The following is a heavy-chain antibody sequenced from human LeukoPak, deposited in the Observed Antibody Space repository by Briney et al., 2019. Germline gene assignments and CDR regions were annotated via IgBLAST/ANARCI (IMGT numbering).Heavy chain of an antibody. CDR2: IYYSGST. V-gene: IGHV4-39*07. J-gene: IGHJ4*02. CDR3: ARVGCSSTSCNRYFDY. Sequence: SETLSLTCTVSGGSISSSSYYWGWIRQPPGKGLEWIGSIYYSGSTYYNPSLKSRVTISVDTSKNQFSLKLSSVTAADTAVYYCARVGCSSTSCNRYFDYWGQGTLVTVSS. D-gene: IGHD2-2*01. CDR1: GGSISSSSYY.